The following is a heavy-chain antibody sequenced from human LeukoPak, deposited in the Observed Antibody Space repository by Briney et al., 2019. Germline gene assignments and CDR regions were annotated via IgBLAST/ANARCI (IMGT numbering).Heavy chain of an antibody. V-gene: IGHV3-30*02. Sequence: PGGSLRLSCAASGFTFSSYGMHWVRQAPGKGLEWVAFIRYDGSNKYYADSVKGRFTISRDNSKNTLYLQMNSLRAEDTAVYYCAKSFVIVVDSDAFDIWGQGTMVTVSS. CDR3: AKSFVIVVDSDAFDI. D-gene: IGHD2-2*01. J-gene: IGHJ3*02. CDR1: GFTFSSYG. CDR2: IRYDGSNK.